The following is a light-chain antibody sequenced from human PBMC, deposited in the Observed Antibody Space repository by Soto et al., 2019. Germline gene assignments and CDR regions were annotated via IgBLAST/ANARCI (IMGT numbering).Light chain of an antibody. J-gene: IGKJ2*01. Sequence: EIVMTQSPATLSVSPGERATLSCRASQSVGSDLAWYQHKPGQAPRLLIYGASTRATGIPARFSGSGSGTDLTLTSSSLHSEDFAVYYWQQYNNWPRTFGQGTKLEIK. CDR3: QQYNNWPRT. V-gene: IGKV3-15*01. CDR1: QSVGSD. CDR2: GAS.